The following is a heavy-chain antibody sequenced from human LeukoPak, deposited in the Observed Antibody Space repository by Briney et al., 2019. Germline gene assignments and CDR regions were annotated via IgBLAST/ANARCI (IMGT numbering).Heavy chain of an antibody. V-gene: IGHV4-34*01. CDR2: INHSGST. J-gene: IGHJ4*02. CDR3: VRRYYDFWSGYYLRNLYFDY. D-gene: IGHD3-3*01. Sequence: TETLSLTCAVYGGSFSGYYWSWIRQPPGKGLEWIAEINHSGSTNYNPSLKSRVTISVDTSKNQFSLKLSSVTAADTAVYYCVRRYYDFWSGYYLRNLYFDYWGQGTLVTVSS. CDR1: GGSFSGYY.